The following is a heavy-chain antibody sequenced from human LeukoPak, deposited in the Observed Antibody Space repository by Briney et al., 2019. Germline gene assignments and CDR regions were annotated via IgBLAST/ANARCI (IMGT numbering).Heavy chain of an antibody. CDR3: ARVVGSSSWYPSSYYYYMDV. Sequence: SETLSLTCAVYGGSFSGYYWSWIRQPPGKGLEWIGEINHSGSTNYNPSLKSRVTISVDTSKNQFSLKLSSVTAADTAVYYCARVVGSSSWYPSSYYYYMDVWGKGTTVTISS. V-gene: IGHV4-34*01. CDR1: GGSFSGYY. D-gene: IGHD6-13*01. CDR2: INHSGST. J-gene: IGHJ6*03.